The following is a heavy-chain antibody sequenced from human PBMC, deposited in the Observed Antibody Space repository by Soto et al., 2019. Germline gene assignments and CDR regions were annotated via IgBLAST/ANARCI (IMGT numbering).Heavy chain of an antibody. CDR3: ATQPGGGGY. CDR1: GFTVSNNY. Sequence: EVQLVESGGGLIQPGGSLRLSCAVSGFTVSNNYMSWVRQAPGKGLEGVSVIYSGGYTAYGDSVKGRFTISRDNSKNTINLQINSRRAPPPAVFFGATQPGGGGYWGQGTLVTVSS. CDR2: IYSGGYT. D-gene: IGHD2-2*01. V-gene: IGHV3-53*01. J-gene: IGHJ4*02.